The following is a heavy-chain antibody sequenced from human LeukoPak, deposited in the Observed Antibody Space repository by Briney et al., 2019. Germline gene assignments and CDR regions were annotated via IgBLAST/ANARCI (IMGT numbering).Heavy chain of an antibody. J-gene: IGHJ4*02. CDR2: ISSGSSYI. V-gene: IGHV3-21*01. D-gene: IGHD1-1*01. Sequence: SGGPVTLSCAASGFTFCILHMMWLPHAQGKGGVGFSFISSGSSYIYYADSVKGRFTISRDNAKNSLYLQMNSLRAEDTGVYYCARVSGRGYCDYWGQETLVTVSS. CDR3: ARVSGRGYCDY. CDR1: GFTFCILH.